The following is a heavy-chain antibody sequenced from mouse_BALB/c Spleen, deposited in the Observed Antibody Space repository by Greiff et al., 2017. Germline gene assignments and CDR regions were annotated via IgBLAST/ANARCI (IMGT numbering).Heavy chain of an antibody. CDR3: AREDDYDPYYAMDY. Sequence: QVQLQQSGAELAKPGASVKMSCKASGYTLTSYWMHWVKQRPGQGLEWIGYINPSTGYTEYNQKFKDKATLTADKSSSTAYMQLSSLTSEDSAVYYCAREDDYDPYYAMDYWGQGTSVTVSS. CDR2: INPSTGYT. D-gene: IGHD2-4*01. J-gene: IGHJ4*01. V-gene: IGHV1-7*01. CDR1: GYTLTSYW.